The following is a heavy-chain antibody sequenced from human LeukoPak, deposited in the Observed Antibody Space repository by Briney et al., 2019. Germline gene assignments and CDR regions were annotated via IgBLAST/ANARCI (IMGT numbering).Heavy chain of an antibody. CDR1: GFTFSSYE. J-gene: IGHJ3*02. CDR3: ARDPQGAAFDI. D-gene: IGHD3-16*01. CDR2: ISNSGSII. Sequence: GGSLRLSCAASGFTFSSYEMNWDRQAPGKGLEWVSYISNSGSIIYYADSVKGRFTISRDNAKNSLYLQMNSLRAEDTAVYYCARDPQGAAFDIWGQGTMVTVSS. V-gene: IGHV3-48*03.